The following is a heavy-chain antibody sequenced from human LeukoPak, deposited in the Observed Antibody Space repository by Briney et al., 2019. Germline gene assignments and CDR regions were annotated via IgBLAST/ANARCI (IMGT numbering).Heavy chain of an antibody. CDR1: GGSISSYY. CDR2: IYTSGST. Sequence: SETLSLTCTVSGGSISSYYWSWIRQPAGKGLEWIGRIYTSGSTNYNPSLKSRVTMPVGTSKNQFSLKLSSVTAADTPVYYCAREPGDQHGYNFHYYYYMDVWGKGTTVTISS. CDR3: AREPGDQHGYNFHYYYYMDV. D-gene: IGHD5-24*01. V-gene: IGHV4-4*07. J-gene: IGHJ6*03.